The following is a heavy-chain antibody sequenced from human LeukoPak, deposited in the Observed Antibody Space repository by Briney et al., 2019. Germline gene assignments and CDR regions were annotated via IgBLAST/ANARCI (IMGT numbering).Heavy chain of an antibody. J-gene: IGHJ6*02. D-gene: IGHD2/OR15-2a*01. Sequence: PSQTPSLTCTVSGGSIRSGDYYWSWIRQHPEKGLEWIGYIYSSGSTSYNPSLKIRVNISEDTSKNQFSLKLTSVTAADSAVYYCARDVVVILPATRSPTFYYYGMDVWGQGTTVTVSS. CDR3: ARDVVVILPATRSPTFYYYGMDV. CDR1: GGSIRSGDYY. V-gene: IGHV4-31*03. CDR2: IYSSGST.